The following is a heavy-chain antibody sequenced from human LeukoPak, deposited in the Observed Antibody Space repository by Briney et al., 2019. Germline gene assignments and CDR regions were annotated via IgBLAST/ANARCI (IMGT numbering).Heavy chain of an antibody. V-gene: IGHV3-74*01. CDR3: ARGSYGSGTTLAS. Sequence: PSETLSLTCGVSGGSVINTNWWPWVRQAPGKGLVWVSRINSDGSSTSYADSVKGRFTISRDNAKNTLDLQMNSLRAEDTAVYYCARGSYGSGTTLASWGQGTLVTVSS. CDR1: GGSVINTNW. CDR2: INSDGSST. D-gene: IGHD3-10*01. J-gene: IGHJ4*02.